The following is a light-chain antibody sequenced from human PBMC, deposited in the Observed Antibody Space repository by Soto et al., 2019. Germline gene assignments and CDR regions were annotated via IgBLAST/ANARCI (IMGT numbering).Light chain of an antibody. V-gene: IGKV1-5*02. CDR1: QSVSTR. Sequence: IQITHSPSSLSASVGDRVTIICRASQSVSTRLAWYQQKPGKAPKVLIYDASSWAGGVPSRFTGSGSGTEFTLTINSLQPDDFATYYCQQYSVYWTFGQGTKVDIK. J-gene: IGKJ1*01. CDR2: DAS. CDR3: QQYSVYWT.